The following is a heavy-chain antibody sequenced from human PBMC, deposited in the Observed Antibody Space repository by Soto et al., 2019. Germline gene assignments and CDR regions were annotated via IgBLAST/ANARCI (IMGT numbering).Heavy chain of an antibody. Sequence: PGGSLRLSCAASGFTFSRYAMSWVRQAPGKGLEWVSAISGSGGSTYYADSVKGRFTISRDNAKNSLYLQMNSLRAEDTAVYYCARFYYDSSGYLPSPYYYYYGMDVWGQGTTVTVSS. CDR3: ARFYYDSSGYLPSPYYYYYGMDV. V-gene: IGHV3-23*01. J-gene: IGHJ6*02. CDR1: GFTFSRYA. D-gene: IGHD3-22*01. CDR2: ISGSGGST.